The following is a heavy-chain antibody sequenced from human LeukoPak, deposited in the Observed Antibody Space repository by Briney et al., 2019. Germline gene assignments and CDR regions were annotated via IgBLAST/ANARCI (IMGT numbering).Heavy chain of an antibody. CDR3: AREDVAHYFMDV. J-gene: IGHJ6*02. D-gene: IGHD5-12*01. Sequence: PSETLSLTCTVSGGSISRYYWSWIRQPAGKGLEWIGRIYKTGSTNHNPSLQSRVTMSVDTSKNQFSLNLTSVTAADTALYYCAREDVAHYFMDVWGQGTTVTVSS. CDR1: GGSISRYY. V-gene: IGHV4-4*07. CDR2: IYKTGST.